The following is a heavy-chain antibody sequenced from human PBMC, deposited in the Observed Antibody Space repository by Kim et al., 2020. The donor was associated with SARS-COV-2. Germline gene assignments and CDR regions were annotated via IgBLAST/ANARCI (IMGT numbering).Heavy chain of an antibody. D-gene: IGHD5-12*01. CDR1: GFTFSSYA. CDR3: AKDLEWGGRRATTHPYYFDY. CDR2: ISGSGGST. V-gene: IGHV3-23*01. J-gene: IGHJ4*02. Sequence: GGSLRLSCAASGFTFSSYAMSWVRQAPGKGLEWVSAISGSGGSTYYADSVKGRFTISRDNSKNTLYLQMNSLRAEDTAVYYCAKDLEWGGRRATTHPYYFDYWGQGTLVTVSS.